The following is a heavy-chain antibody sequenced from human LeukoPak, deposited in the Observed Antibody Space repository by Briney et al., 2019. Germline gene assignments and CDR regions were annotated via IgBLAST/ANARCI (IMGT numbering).Heavy chain of an antibody. Sequence: GGSLRLSCAASGFTFSTYNMNWVRQAPGKGLEWVSSITSSSSYTFYADSVKGRFTISRDNSKKSLYLQMNSLRTEDTALYYCAKELEAAAAFDYWGQGTLVTVSS. CDR1: GFTFSTYN. D-gene: IGHD6-13*01. V-gene: IGHV3-21*04. J-gene: IGHJ4*02. CDR2: ITSSSSYT. CDR3: AKELEAAAAFDY.